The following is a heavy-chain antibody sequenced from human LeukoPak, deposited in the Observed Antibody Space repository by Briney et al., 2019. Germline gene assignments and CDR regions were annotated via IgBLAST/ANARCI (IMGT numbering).Heavy chain of an antibody. V-gene: IGHV4-30-4*08. CDR3: ARDMGYYYYMDV. Sequence: SQTLSLTCTVSGGSISSGDYYGSWIRQPPGKGLEWIGYIYYSGSTYYNPSLKSRVTISVDTSKNQFSLKLSSVTAADTAVYYCARDMGYYYYMDVWGKGTTVTVSS. J-gene: IGHJ6*03. CDR1: GGSISSGDYY. D-gene: IGHD1-26*01. CDR2: IYYSGST.